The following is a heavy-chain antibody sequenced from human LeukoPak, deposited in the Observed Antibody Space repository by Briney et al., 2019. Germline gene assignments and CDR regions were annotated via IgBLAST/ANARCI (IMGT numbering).Heavy chain of an antibody. CDR2: INPNSGGT. Sequence: ASVKVSCKASGYTFTGYYMHWVRQAPGQGLEWMGRINPNSGGTNYAQKFQGRVTMTRDTSISTAYMELSRLRSDDTAVYYCAREGDSSGYKSYYFDYWGQGTLVAVSS. CDR1: GYTFTGYY. CDR3: AREGDSSGYKSYYFDY. V-gene: IGHV1-2*06. J-gene: IGHJ4*02. D-gene: IGHD3-22*01.